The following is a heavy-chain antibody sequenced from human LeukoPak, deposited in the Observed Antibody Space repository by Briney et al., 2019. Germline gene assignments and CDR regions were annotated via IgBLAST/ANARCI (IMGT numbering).Heavy chain of an antibody. V-gene: IGHV5-51*01. D-gene: IGHD3-22*01. J-gene: IGHJ5*02. CDR2: IYPGDSDT. Sequence: GESLKISCKGSGYSFTSYWIGWVRQMPGKGLEWMGIIYPGDSDTRYSPSFQGQVTISADKSISTAYLQWSSLKVSDTAMYYCARGSDDSSGYYYGLYNWFDPWGQGTLVTVSS. CDR3: ARGSDDSSGYYYGLYNWFDP. CDR1: GYSFTSYW.